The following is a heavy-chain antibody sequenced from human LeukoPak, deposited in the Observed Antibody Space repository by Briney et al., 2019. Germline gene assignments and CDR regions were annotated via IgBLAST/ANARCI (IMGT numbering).Heavy chain of an antibody. CDR3: ARVWATYDFWSGYYSGNFDY. D-gene: IGHD3-3*01. J-gene: IGHJ4*02. V-gene: IGHV4-34*01. CDR1: GGSFSGYY. Sequence: SETLSLTCAVYGGSFSGYYWSWIRQPPGKGLEGIGEINHSGSTNYNPSLKSRVTISVDTSKNQFSLKLSSVTAADTAVYYCARVWATYDFWSGYYSGNFDYWGQGTLVTVSS. CDR2: INHSGST.